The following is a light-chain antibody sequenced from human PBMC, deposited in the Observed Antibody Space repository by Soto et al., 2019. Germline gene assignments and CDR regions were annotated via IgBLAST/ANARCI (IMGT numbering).Light chain of an antibody. J-gene: IGLJ7*01. CDR2: RNN. CDR1: SSNIGSNY. V-gene: IGLV1-47*01. Sequence: QPVLTQPPSASGTPGQRVTISCYGSSSNIGSNYVYWYQQLPGTAPKLLIYRNNQRPSGVPDRFSGSKSGTSASLAISGLRSEDEADYYCAAWDDSLSGVSFGGGTQLTVL. CDR3: AAWDDSLSGVS.